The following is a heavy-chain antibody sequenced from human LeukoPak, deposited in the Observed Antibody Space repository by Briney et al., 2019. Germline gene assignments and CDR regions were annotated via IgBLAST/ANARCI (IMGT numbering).Heavy chain of an antibody. CDR2: INHSGST. CDR1: GGSFSGYY. J-gene: IGHJ6*02. D-gene: IGHD3-22*01. Sequence: SETLSLTCAVYGGSFSGYYWSWIRQPPGKGLEWIGEINHSGSTNYNPSLESRVTISVDTSKNQFSLKLSSVTAADTAVYYCARVRLYCDSSGYEDVWGQGTTVTVSS. CDR3: ARVRLYCDSSGYEDV. V-gene: IGHV4-34*01.